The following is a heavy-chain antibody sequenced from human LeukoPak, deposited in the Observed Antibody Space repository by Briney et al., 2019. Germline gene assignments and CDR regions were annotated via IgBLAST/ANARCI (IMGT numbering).Heavy chain of an antibody. V-gene: IGHV3-53*01. D-gene: IGHD4-17*01. J-gene: IGHJ6*03. CDR1: GFTVSSNY. CDR2: IYSGGST. Sequence: GGSLRLSCAASGFTVSSNYMSWVRQAPGKGLEWVSVIYSGGSTYYADSVKGRFTISRDNSKNTLYLQMNSLRAEDTAVYCCARGSPEILRSYYYYYMDVWGKGTTVTVSS. CDR3: ARGSPEILRSYYYYYMDV.